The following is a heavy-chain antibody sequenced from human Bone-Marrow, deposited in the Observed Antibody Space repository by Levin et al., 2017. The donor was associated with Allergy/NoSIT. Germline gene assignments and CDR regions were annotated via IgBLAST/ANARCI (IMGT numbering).Heavy chain of an antibody. J-gene: IGHJ4*02. CDR3: ARGGDYVWGSYRYEVRFDY. CDR1: GYSISSGYY. Sequence: KASETLSLTCTVSGYSISSGYYWGWIRQPPGKGLEWIGSIYHSGSTYYNPSLKSRVTISVDTSKNQFSLKLSSVTAADTAVYYCARGGDYVWGSYRYEVRFDYWGQGTLVTVSS. D-gene: IGHD3-16*02. V-gene: IGHV4-38-2*02. CDR2: IYHSGST.